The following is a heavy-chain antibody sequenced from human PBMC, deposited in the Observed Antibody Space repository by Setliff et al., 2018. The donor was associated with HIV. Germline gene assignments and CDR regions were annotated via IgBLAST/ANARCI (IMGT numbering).Heavy chain of an antibody. J-gene: IGHJ6*02. CDR1: GASLNSGSYF. D-gene: IGHD1-26*01. CDR2: IYTSGTT. V-gene: IGHV4-61*02. Sequence: PSETLSLTCTVSGASLNSGSYFWSWVRQTAGKGLEWIGRIYTSGTTNYNPSLKRRVTMSVDTSKNQFSLKLSSVTAADTAVYYCARDSELGLNYHYGMDVWGQGTTVTVSS. CDR3: ARDSELGLNYHYGMDV.